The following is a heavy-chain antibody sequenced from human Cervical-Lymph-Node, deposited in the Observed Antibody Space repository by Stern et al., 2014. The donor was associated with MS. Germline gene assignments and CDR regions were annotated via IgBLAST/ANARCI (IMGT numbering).Heavy chain of an antibody. CDR3: ARVGLEQQGGMDV. CDR1: GYTFTGYY. Sequence: VQLVQSGAEVKKPGASVKVSCKASGYTFTGYYMHWVRQAPGQGLEWMGWINPNSGGTNYAKKFQGWVTMTRDTSISTAYMELSRLRSDDTAVYYCARVGLEQQGGMDVWGQGTTVTVSS. J-gene: IGHJ6*02. V-gene: IGHV1-2*04. CDR2: INPNSGGT. D-gene: IGHD6-13*01.